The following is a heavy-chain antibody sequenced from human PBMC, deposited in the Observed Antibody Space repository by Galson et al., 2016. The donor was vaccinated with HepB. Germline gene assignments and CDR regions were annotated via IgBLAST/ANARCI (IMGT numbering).Heavy chain of an antibody. CDR2: LWYDEITN. V-gene: IGHV3-33*01. Sequence: SLRLSCAASGFTFSSYGMHWVRQAPGKGLEWLAVLWYDEITNYYADSVKGRFTVSRDNSKNTLYLQMNNLRAEDTAVYFCARDPGSSTWKNYFDYWGQGTRVTVSS. CDR3: ARDPGSSTWKNYFDY. J-gene: IGHJ4*02. D-gene: IGHD6-13*01. CDR1: GFTFSSYG.